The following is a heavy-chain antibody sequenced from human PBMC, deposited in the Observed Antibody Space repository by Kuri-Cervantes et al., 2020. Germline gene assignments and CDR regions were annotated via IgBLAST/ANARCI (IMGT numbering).Heavy chain of an antibody. CDR3: AREHRSTRIDF. J-gene: IGHJ4*02. CDR2: IKQDGSEK. Sequence: GESLKISCAASGFTFSSYWMSWVRQAPGKGLEWVANIKQDGSEKYYVDSVKGRFTISRDNAQNSLYLQMNSLRAEDTAVYYRAREHRSTRIDFWGQGTLVTVSS. CDR1: GFTFSSYW. V-gene: IGHV3-7*01.